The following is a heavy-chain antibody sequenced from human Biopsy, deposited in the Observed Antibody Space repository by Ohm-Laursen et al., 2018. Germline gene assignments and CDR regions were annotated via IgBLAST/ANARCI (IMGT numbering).Heavy chain of an antibody. CDR2: NIPILGTG. Sequence: GASVKVSCKVPEGTFSNYGVNWVRQAPGQGLEWLGGNIPILGTGNYAQKFQDSVTVAADTSTSTATMELRSLRSDDTAVYYCATKLTGYFHHWGQGTLVIVSS. D-gene: IGHD3-9*01. CDR3: ATKLTGYFHH. J-gene: IGHJ1*01. CDR1: EGTFSNYG. V-gene: IGHV1-69*06.